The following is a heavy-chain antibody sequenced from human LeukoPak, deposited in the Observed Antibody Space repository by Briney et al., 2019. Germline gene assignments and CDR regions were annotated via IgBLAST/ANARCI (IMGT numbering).Heavy chain of an antibody. J-gene: IGHJ4*02. CDR2: INHSGST. CDR1: GGSFSGYN. V-gene: IGHV4-34*01. CDR3: ARGQSTVLRFLEWFHKGSFDY. Sequence: SETLSLTCAVYGGSFSGYNWSWIRQPPGKGLEWIGEINHSGSTNYNPSLKSRVTISVDTSKNQFSLKLSSVTAADTAVYYCARGQSTVLRFLEWFHKGSFDYWGQGTLVTVSS. D-gene: IGHD3-3*01.